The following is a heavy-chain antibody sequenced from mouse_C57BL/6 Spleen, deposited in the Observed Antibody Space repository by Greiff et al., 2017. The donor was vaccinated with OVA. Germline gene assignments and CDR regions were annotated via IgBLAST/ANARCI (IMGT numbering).Heavy chain of an antibody. Sequence: VQLQQSGAELVRPGASVKLSCTASGFNIKDDYMHWVKQRPEQGLEWIGWIDPENGDTEYASKFQGKATITADTSSNTAYLQLSSLTSDDTSVYYCTTGYGSAWFAYWGQGTLVTVSA. V-gene: IGHV14-4*01. J-gene: IGHJ3*01. CDR2: IDPENGDT. CDR3: TTGYGSAWFAY. D-gene: IGHD1-1*01. CDR1: GFNIKDDY.